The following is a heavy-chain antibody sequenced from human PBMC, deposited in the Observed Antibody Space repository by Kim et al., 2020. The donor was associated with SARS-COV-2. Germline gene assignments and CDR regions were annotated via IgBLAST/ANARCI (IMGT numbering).Heavy chain of an antibody. CDR2: ISSSSSYI. J-gene: IGHJ5*02. D-gene: IGHD3-22*01. Sequence: GGSLRLSCAASGFTFSSYSMNWVRQAPGKGLEWVSSISSSSSYIYYADSVKGRFTISRDNAKNSLYLQMNSLRAEDTAVYYCARGSPYYYDSSGYGVLGWFDPWGQGTLVTVSS. V-gene: IGHV3-21*01. CDR1: GFTFSSYS. CDR3: ARGSPYYYDSSGYGVLGWFDP.